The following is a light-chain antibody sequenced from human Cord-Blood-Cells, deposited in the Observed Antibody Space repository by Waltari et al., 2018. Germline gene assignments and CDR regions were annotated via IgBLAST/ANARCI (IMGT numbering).Light chain of an antibody. Sequence: DIQMTQSPSTLSASVVDRVPITCRASQGISSWLAWYQQKPGKAPKLLIYKASSLESGVPSRFSGSGSGTEFTLTISSLQPDDFATYYCQQYNSYWTFGQGTKVEIK. J-gene: IGKJ1*01. V-gene: IGKV1-5*03. CDR3: QQYNSYWT. CDR2: KAS. CDR1: QGISSW.